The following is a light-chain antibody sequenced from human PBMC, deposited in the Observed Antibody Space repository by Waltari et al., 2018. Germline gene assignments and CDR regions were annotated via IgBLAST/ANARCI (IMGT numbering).Light chain of an antibody. V-gene: IGKV1-5*03. CDR3: QQYKRYPYT. CDR1: QSISSW. J-gene: IGKJ2*01. Sequence: DIQMTQSPSTLSASVGDRVTITCRASQSISSWLAWYQQQPGKAPKLLIYKASSLESGVPSRFSGSGSGTEFTLTISSLQPDDFATYYCQQYKRYPYTFGQGTKVEIK. CDR2: KAS.